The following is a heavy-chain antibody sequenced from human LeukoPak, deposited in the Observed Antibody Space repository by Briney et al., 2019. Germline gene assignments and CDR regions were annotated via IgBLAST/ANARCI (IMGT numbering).Heavy chain of an antibody. CDR3: ARDTVGATDY. CDR2: IPRSSSYI. Sequence: PGGSLRLSCAPSGLTLSSYRMTWVRQAPGKGLEWVSSIPRSSSYIYYAESVKGRFNISRDNAKNSLYLQMNSLRAEDTAVYYCARDTVGATDYWGQGTLVTVSS. V-gene: IGHV3-21*01. CDR1: GLTLSSYR. J-gene: IGHJ4*02. D-gene: IGHD1-26*01.